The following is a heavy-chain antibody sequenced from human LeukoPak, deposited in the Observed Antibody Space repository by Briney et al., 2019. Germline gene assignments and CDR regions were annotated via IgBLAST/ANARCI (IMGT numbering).Heavy chain of an antibody. V-gene: IGHV3-48*02. CDR2: ISTSTSTI. Sequence: PGGSLRLSCAASGFTFSGYSMNWVRQAPGKGLEWISYISTSTSTIYYADSVKGRFTISRDNAKNSLYLQMNSLRDEDTAVYYCARGGYNWDTDAGWFDPWGLGTLVTVSS. J-gene: IGHJ5*02. CDR3: ARGGYNWDTDAGWFDP. CDR1: GFTFSGYS. D-gene: IGHD1/OR15-1a*01.